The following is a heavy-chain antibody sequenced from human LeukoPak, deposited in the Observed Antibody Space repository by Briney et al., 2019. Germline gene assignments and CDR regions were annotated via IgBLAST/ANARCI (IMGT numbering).Heavy chain of an antibody. CDR1: VGSMSSGSYH. J-gene: IGHJ6*03. D-gene: IGHD6-6*01. Sequence: SETLSLTCTVSVGSMSSGSYHWSWIRQPAGKVLEWVGRIYTSGRTNYNASLKSRVTISVDTSKNQLSMKLSSVCPADTAVYYCARIAARVYYYYMDVWGKGTTVTVSS. CDR3: ARIAARVYYYYMDV. CDR2: IYTSGRT. V-gene: IGHV4-61*02.